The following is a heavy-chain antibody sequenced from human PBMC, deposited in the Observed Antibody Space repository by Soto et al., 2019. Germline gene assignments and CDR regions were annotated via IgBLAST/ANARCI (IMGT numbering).Heavy chain of an antibody. Sequence: GGSLRLFCAASGFTFDDYAMHWVRQAPGKGLEWVSGISWNSGSIGYADSVKGRFTISRDNAKNSLYLQMNSLRAEDTALYYCAKDLFGGVVAATPGYWGQGTLVTVSS. J-gene: IGHJ4*02. CDR1: GFTFDDYA. CDR3: AKDLFGGVVAATPGY. D-gene: IGHD2-15*01. V-gene: IGHV3-9*01. CDR2: ISWNSGSI.